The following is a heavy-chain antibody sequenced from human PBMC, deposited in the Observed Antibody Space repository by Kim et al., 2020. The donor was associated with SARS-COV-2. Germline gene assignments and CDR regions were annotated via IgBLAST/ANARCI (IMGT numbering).Heavy chain of an antibody. J-gene: IGHJ6*02. Sequence: STYYADSVKGRFTISRHNSKNTLYLQMNTLRAEDTAVYDCARDLVVLGMDVWGQGTTVTVSS. D-gene: IGHD2-2*01. CDR2: ST. V-gene: IGHV3-53*04. CDR3: ARDLVVLGMDV.